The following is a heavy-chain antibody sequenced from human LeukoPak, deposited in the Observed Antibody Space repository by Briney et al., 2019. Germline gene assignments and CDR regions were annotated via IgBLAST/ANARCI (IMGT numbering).Heavy chain of an antibody. CDR3: ARGHLVFAY. CDR1: GGSISTYY. Sequence: PSETLSLTCTVSGGSISTYYWSWIRQPAGKGLEWIGRMYTSGTTKYNPSLKSRVTISVDTSKNQFSLKVSSVTAADTALYYCARGHLVFAYWGQGTLVTVSS. V-gene: IGHV4-4*07. D-gene: IGHD6-6*01. CDR2: MYTSGTT. J-gene: IGHJ4*02.